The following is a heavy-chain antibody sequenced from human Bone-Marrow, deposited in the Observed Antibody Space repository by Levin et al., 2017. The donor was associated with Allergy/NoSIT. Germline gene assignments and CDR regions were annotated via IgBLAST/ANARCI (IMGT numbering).Heavy chain of an antibody. V-gene: IGHV3-20*04. J-gene: IGHJ6*02. Sequence: GGSLRLSCVGSAFTLDDYGMSWVRQAPGKGLEWVSYINWNGGSTDYADSVKGRFTISRDDAKNSLYLQMNSLRAEDTALYYCARDSRRYRYYYYGMDVWGQGTTVTVSS. D-gene: IGHD3-9*01. CDR2: INWNGGST. CDR1: AFTLDDYG. CDR3: ARDSRRYRYYYYGMDV.